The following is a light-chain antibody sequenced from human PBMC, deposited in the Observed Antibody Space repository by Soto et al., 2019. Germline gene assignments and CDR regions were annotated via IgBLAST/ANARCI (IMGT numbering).Light chain of an antibody. J-gene: IGLJ1*01. Sequence: QSALTQPPSVSGSPGQSVTISCSGTSSDVGSYNRVSWYQQHPGTAPKLMIYEVSNRPSGVPDRFSGSKSGNTASLTISGLQAEDEEDYYCSSFASSSTYVFGTGTKLTVL. CDR2: EVS. CDR1: SSDVGSYNR. CDR3: SSFASSSTYV. V-gene: IGLV2-18*02.